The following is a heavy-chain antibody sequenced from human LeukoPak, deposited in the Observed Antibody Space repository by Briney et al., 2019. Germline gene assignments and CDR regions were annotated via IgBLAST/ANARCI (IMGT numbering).Heavy chain of an antibody. Sequence: ASVKVSCKASGYTFTGYYMHWVRQAPGQGPEWMVWLKVNSGATNYAQKFQGRVTMTRDTSITTVYMELSSLRSDDTAVYYCARDIVVVAAGVYGMDVWGQGTTITVSS. J-gene: IGHJ6*02. CDR3: ARDIVVVAAGVYGMDV. CDR2: LKVNSGAT. CDR1: GYTFTGYY. V-gene: IGHV1-2*02. D-gene: IGHD2-15*01.